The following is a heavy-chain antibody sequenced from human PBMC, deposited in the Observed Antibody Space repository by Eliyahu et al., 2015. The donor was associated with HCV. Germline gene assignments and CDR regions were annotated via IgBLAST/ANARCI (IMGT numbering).Heavy chain of an antibody. J-gene: IGHJ4*02. D-gene: IGHD2-2*01. V-gene: IGHV1-2*02. CDR2: INPSSGGT. Sequence: QVQLVQSGAEVKKPGASVKVSCXASGYTFTGSXLHWVRQAPGPGLEWMGWINPSSGGTKYAQRFQGRVAMTRDTSISTAYMELSRLRSDDTAVYYCARDCGVGGTTNCYPFDDWAQGTLVTVSS. CDR3: ARDCGVGGTTNCYPFDD. CDR1: GYTFTGSX.